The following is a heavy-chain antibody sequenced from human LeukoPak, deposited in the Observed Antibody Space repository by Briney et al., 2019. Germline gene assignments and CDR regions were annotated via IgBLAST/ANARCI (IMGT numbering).Heavy chain of an antibody. Sequence: SETLSLTCAVYGGSFSGYYWSWIRQPPGKGLEWTGEINHSGSTNYNPSLKSRVTISVDTSKNQFSLKLSSVTAADTAVYYCARSAYYDFWSGGPDYNWFDPWGQGTLVTVSS. CDR3: ARSAYYDFWSGGPDYNWFDP. CDR2: INHSGST. V-gene: IGHV4-34*01. J-gene: IGHJ5*02. D-gene: IGHD3-3*01. CDR1: GGSFSGYY.